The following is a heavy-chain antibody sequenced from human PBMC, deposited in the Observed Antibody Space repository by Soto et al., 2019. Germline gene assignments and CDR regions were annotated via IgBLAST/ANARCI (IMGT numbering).Heavy chain of an antibody. CDR1: GGTFSSYA. CDR3: ARHPGGSGYYSGMDV. V-gene: IGHV1-69*05. CDR2: IIPIFGTA. D-gene: IGHD2-15*01. Sequence: QVQLVQSGAEVKKPGSSVKVSCKASGGTFSSYAIGWVRQAPGQGLEWMGGIIPIFGTANYAQKFQGRVTXTXAXSXXTASMELSSLRSAATAVYYCARHPGGSGYYSGMDVWGQGTTVTVSS. J-gene: IGHJ6*02.